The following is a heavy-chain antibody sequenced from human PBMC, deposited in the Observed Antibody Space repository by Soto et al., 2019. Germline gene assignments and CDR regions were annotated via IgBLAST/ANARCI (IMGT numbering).Heavy chain of an antibody. CDR1: GYTFTSYG. D-gene: IGHD1-7*01. Sequence: QVQLVQSGAEVKKPGASVKVSCKASGYTFTSYGISWVRQAPGQGLEWMGWISAYNGNTNYAQKLQGRVTMTTDTSTSTAYMELRSLRSDDTAVYYCARVITGTTFYCYYGMDVWGQGTTVTVSS. CDR3: ARVITGTTFYCYYGMDV. J-gene: IGHJ6*02. V-gene: IGHV1-18*01. CDR2: ISAYNGNT.